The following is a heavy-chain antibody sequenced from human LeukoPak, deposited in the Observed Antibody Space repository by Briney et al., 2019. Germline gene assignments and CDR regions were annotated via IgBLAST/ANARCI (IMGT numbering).Heavy chain of an antibody. J-gene: IGHJ4*02. CDR1: GGTFISYA. Sequence: SVKVSCKASGGTFISYAISWVRQAPGQGLEWMGGIIPIFGTANYAQKFQGRVTITADESTSTAYMELSSLRSEDTAVYYCARDREGELRTLDYWGQGTLVTVSS. D-gene: IGHD1-26*01. CDR3: ARDREGELRTLDY. CDR2: IIPIFGTA. V-gene: IGHV1-69*13.